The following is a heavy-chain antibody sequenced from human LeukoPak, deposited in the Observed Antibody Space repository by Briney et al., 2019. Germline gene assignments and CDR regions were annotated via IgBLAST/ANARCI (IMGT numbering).Heavy chain of an antibody. V-gene: IGHV1-18*01. Sequence: ASVKVSCKASGYTFTSYGISWVRQAPGQGLEWMGWISAYNGNTNYARKLQGRVTMTTDTSTSTAYMELRSLRSDDTAVYYCARVPQLLYSYYYYMDVWGKGTTVTVSS. CDR2: ISAYNGNT. J-gene: IGHJ6*03. CDR1: GYTFTSYG. CDR3: ARVPQLLYSYYYYMDV. D-gene: IGHD2-2*01.